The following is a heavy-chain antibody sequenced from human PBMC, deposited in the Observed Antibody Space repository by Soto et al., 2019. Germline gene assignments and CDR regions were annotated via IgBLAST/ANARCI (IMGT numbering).Heavy chain of an antibody. V-gene: IGHV2-5*02. CDR2: IYWDNDK. CDR1: GFSLTARPMG. CDR3: AHRWGGYTWDDGDFDF. D-gene: IGHD1-1*01. Sequence: QITLKESGPTLVKPTQTLTLTCSFSGFSLTARPMGVGWVRQPPGEALESLAIIYWDNDKRYSPSLRSRLTITKDTSKNQVVLTMTNMDPVDTATYFCAHRWGGYTWDDGDFDFWGQGTLVTVSS. J-gene: IGHJ4*02.